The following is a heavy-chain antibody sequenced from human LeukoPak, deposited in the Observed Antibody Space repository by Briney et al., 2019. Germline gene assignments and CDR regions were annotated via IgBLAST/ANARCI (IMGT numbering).Heavy chain of an antibody. CDR1: GFTFSSYA. J-gene: IGHJ5*02. CDR3: AKIRDCTNGVCPEWFDP. V-gene: IGHV3-23*01. CDR2: ISGSGGST. Sequence: GGSLRLSCAASGFTFSSYAMSWVRQAPGKGLEWVSAISGSGGSTYYADSVKGRSTISRDNSKNTLYLQMNSLRAEDTAVYYCAKIRDCTNGVCPEWFDPWGQGTLVTVSS. D-gene: IGHD2-8*01.